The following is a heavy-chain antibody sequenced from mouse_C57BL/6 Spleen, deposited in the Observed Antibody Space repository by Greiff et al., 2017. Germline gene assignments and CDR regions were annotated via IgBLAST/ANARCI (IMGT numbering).Heavy chain of an antibody. CDR2: INPSNSDT. CDR1: GYTFTSYC. CDR3: TRRDGSSIMDY. V-gene: IGHV1-52*01. Sequence: VQLQQPGAELVRPGSSVKLSCKASGYTFTSYCMHWVKQSPIQGLEWIGNINPSNSDTHYNQKFKDKATLTVDKSSSTAYMQLSSLTYEDSAVYYCTRRDGSSIMDYWGQGTTLTVSS. D-gene: IGHD1-1*01. J-gene: IGHJ2*01.